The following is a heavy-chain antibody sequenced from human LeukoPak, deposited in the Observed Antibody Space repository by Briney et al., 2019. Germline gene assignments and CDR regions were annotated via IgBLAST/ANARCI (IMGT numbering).Heavy chain of an antibody. Sequence: SETLSLTCTVSGGSISSYYWSWIRQPPGKGLEWIGYIYYSGSTNYNPSLKSRVTTSVDTSKNQFSLKLSSVTAADTAVYYCARDRAPYYDFWSGPGWFDPWGQGTLVTVSS. CDR3: ARDRAPYYDFWSGPGWFDP. D-gene: IGHD3-3*01. CDR2: IYYSGST. V-gene: IGHV4-59*01. J-gene: IGHJ5*02. CDR1: GGSISSYY.